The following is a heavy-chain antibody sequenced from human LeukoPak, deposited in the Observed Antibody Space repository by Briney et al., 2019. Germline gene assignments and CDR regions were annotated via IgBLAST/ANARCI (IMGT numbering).Heavy chain of an antibody. CDR1: GFTFSSYA. V-gene: IGHV3-23*01. J-gene: IGHJ6*02. D-gene: IGHD1-14*01. CDR2: VSSDGAKT. CDR3: AKVRTYFYHGLDV. Sequence: GSLRLSCAASGFTFSSYAITWVRQAPGKGLEWVSAVSSDGAKTYYADSVKGRFTISRDNSKNTLFLQVNSLRAEDTAVYYCAKVRTYFYHGLDVWGQGTTVTVSS.